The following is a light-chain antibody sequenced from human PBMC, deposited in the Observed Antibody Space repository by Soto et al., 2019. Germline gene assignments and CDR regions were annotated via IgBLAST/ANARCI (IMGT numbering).Light chain of an antibody. V-gene: IGKV1-39*01. J-gene: IGKJ2*01. CDR1: LSINTY. Sequence: DIQMTQSPLSLSASVGDRVAITCRSSLSINTYLNWIQQKPGKAPKVLIYGASSLQNGVPSRFSGIGYGTIFTLTISSLQPEDSATYYCQQTFTTPHTFGRGTHLEIK. CDR2: GAS. CDR3: QQTFTTPHT.